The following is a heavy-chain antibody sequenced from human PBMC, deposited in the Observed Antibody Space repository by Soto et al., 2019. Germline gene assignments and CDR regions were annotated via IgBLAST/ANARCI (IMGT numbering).Heavy chain of an antibody. CDR2: IIPIFGTA. Sequence: GASVNVSCKSSGGTFSSYAISWVRQAPGQGLEWMGGIIPIFGTANYAQKFQGRVTITAAESTSTAYMELSSLRSEDTAVYYCARSSLAAAGTNRDYYYYGMDVWGQGTTVTVSS. CDR3: ARSSLAAAGTNRDYYYYGMDV. V-gene: IGHV1-69*13. CDR1: GGTFSSYA. J-gene: IGHJ6*02. D-gene: IGHD6-13*01.